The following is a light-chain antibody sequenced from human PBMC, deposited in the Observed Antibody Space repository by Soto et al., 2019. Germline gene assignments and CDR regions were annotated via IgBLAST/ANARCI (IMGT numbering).Light chain of an antibody. Sequence: DIQMTQSPSSLSASVGDIVTITCRASQSISRDLNWYQQKPGKAPNLLIYAASSLQSGVPSRFSGSGSGTEFTLTISSLQPEDLATYYCQESYTTLTFAGGTKVDIK. CDR3: QESYTTLT. V-gene: IGKV1-39*01. CDR1: QSISRD. CDR2: AAS. J-gene: IGKJ4*01.